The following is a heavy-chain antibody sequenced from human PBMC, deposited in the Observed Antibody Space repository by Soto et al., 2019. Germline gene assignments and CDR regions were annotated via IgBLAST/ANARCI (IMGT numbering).Heavy chain of an antibody. CDR3: TTDSWGSHPDY. J-gene: IGHJ4*02. CDR1: GSTFSNAW. V-gene: IGHV3-15*01. D-gene: IGHD3-16*01. CDR2: IKSKTDGGTT. Sequence: PGGSLRLSCAASGSTFSNAWMSWVRQAPGKGLEWVGRIKSKTDGGTTDYAAPVKGRFTISRDDSKNTLYLQMNSLKTEDTAVYYCTTDSWGSHPDYWGQGTLVTVSS.